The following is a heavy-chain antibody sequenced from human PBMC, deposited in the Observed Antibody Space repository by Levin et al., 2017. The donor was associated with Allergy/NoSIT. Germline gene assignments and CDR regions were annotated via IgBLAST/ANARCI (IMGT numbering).Heavy chain of an antibody. CDR2: IDPDSGGT. V-gene: IGHV1-2*06. Sequence: AASVKVSCKASGYTFTVYYMHWVRQAPGQGLEWMGRIDPDSGGTAYAQKFQGRVTMTSDTSISTANMDLSSLTSDDTAVYYCVRGLHLARKNDGYFDLWGRGTLVTVSS. CDR1: GYTFTVYY. D-gene: IGHD1-14*01. CDR3: VRGLHLARKNDGYFDL. J-gene: IGHJ2*01.